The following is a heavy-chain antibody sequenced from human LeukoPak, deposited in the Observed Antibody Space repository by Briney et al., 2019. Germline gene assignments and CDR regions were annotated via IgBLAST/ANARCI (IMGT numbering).Heavy chain of an antibody. Sequence: GASVKVSCKASGYTFTSYGISWVRQAPGQGLEWMGWISAYNGNTNYAQKLQGRVTMTTDTSTSTAYMELRSLRSDDTAVYYCARDRRLKQQLESGYWGQGTLVTVSS. D-gene: IGHD6-13*01. CDR3: ARDRRLKQQLESGY. J-gene: IGHJ4*02. CDR2: ISAYNGNT. CDR1: GYTFTSYG. V-gene: IGHV1-18*01.